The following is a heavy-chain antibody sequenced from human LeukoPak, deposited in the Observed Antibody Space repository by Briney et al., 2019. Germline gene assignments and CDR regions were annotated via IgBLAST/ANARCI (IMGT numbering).Heavy chain of an antibody. J-gene: IGHJ3*02. CDR2: IYYSGST. CDR1: GGSISSYY. CDR3: ARGLLRATDAFDI. D-gene: IGHD2-21*01. V-gene: IGHV4-59*01. Sequence: SETLSLTCTVSGGSISSYYWSWIRQPPGKGLEWIGYIYYSGSTNYNPSLKGRVTISVDTSKNQFSLKLSSVTAADTAVYYCARGLLRATDAFDIWGQGTMVTVSS.